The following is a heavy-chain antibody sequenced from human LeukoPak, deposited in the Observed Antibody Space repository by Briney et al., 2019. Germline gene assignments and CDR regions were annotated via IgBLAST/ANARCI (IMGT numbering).Heavy chain of an antibody. CDR3: AKNGGYSYGYHDY. D-gene: IGHD5-18*01. J-gene: IGHJ4*02. CDR1: GFTFGSYA. V-gene: IGHV3-23*01. CDR2: ISGSGGTT. Sequence: PGGSLRLSCAASGFTFGSYAMSWVRQAPGKGLEWVPAISGSGGTTYYADSVKGRFTISRDNSQNTLFLQMNSLRAEDTAVYYCAKNGGYSYGYHDYWGQGTLVTVSS.